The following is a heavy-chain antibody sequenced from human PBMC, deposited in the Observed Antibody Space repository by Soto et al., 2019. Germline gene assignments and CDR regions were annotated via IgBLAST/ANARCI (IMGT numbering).Heavy chain of an antibody. CDR2: IIPILGIA. CDR1: GGTFSSYT. J-gene: IGHJ5*02. V-gene: IGHV1-69*08. D-gene: IGHD2-15*01. CDR3: ARDCSGGSCYFDWFDP. Sequence: QVQLVQSGAEVKKPGSSVKVSCKASGGTFSSYTISWVRQAPGQGLEWMGRIIPILGIANYAQKFQGRVTITADKSTSTAYMELSSLRSEDTAVYYCARDCSGGSCYFDWFDPWGQGTLVTVSS.